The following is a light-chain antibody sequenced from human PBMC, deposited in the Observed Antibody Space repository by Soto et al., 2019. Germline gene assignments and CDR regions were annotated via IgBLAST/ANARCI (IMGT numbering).Light chain of an antibody. CDR3: SSYAGSNNLV. CDR1: SSDVGGYNY. V-gene: IGLV2-8*01. CDR2: EVS. J-gene: IGLJ3*02. Sequence: QSVLTQPPSASGSPGQSVTISCTGTSSDVGGYNYVSWYQQHPGKAPKLMIYEVSKRPSGVPDRFSGSKSGNTASLTVSGLQAEDEVDYYCSSYAGSNNLVFGGGTKRTVL.